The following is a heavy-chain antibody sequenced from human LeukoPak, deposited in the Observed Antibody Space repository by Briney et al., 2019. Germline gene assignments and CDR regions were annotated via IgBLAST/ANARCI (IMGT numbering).Heavy chain of an antibody. CDR2: IIPMFGIA. Sequence: SVKVSCKASGGTFNSYVISWVRQAPGQGLEWMGRIIPMFGIANYAQKFQGRVTITTDESTSTAYMELSSLRSEDTAVYYCAREVSVTTILDYWGQGTLVTVSS. CDR3: AREVSVTTILDY. V-gene: IGHV1-69*05. D-gene: IGHD1-1*01. J-gene: IGHJ4*02. CDR1: GGTFNSYV.